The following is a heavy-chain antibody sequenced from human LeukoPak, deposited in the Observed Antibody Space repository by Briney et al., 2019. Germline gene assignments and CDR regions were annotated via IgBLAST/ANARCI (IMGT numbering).Heavy chain of an antibody. V-gene: IGHV4-31*03. CDR1: GGSISRGRYY. Sequence: PSETLSLTCTVSGGSISRGRYYWSWIRQYPGKGLEWIGYIYYSASTYYNPSLKSRVTISVDTSENQFSLKLSSVTAADTAVYYCARQSSGSPKFDYWGQGTLVTVSS. CDR2: IYYSAST. CDR3: ARQSSGSPKFDY. J-gene: IGHJ4*02. D-gene: IGHD2-15*01.